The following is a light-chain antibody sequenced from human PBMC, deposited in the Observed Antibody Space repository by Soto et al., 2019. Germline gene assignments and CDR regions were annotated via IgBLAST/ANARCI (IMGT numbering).Light chain of an antibody. CDR3: QQCLFT. CDR1: QSVSSY. J-gene: IGKJ4*01. V-gene: IGKV3-11*01. CDR2: DAS. Sequence: EIVLTQSPATLSLSPGERATLSCRASQSVSSYLAWYQQKPGQAPRLLIYDASNRATGIPARFSGSGSGTDFTLTISSLEPEDFAVYYCQQCLFTFGGGTKVEIK.